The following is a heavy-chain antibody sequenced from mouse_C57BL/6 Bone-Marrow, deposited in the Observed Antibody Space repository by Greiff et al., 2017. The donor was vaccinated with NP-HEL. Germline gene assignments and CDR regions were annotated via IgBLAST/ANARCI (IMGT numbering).Heavy chain of an antibody. D-gene: IGHD1-1*01. Sequence: EVKLMESGGGLVKPGGSLKLSCAASGFTFSSYAMSWVRQTPEKRLEWVATISDGGSYTYYTDNVKGRFTISRDNAKNNLYLQMSHLKSEDTAMYYCARDGYYGTPYWYFDVWGTGTTVTVSS. V-gene: IGHV5-4*01. CDR1: GFTFSSYA. CDR2: ISDGGSYT. CDR3: ARDGYYGTPYWYFDV. J-gene: IGHJ1*03.